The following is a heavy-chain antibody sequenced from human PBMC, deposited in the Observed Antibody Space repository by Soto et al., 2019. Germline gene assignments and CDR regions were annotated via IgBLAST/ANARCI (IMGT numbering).Heavy chain of an antibody. D-gene: IGHD2-8*01. CDR3: AKDATAVNGVWDPFDM. CDR1: GFTFSAYA. J-gene: IGHJ3*02. CDR2: VGGSDTDK. V-gene: IGHV3-23*01. Sequence: EVQLLESGGGVVQPGGSLRLSCAASGFTFSAYAMSWVRQAPGKGLQWVSGVGGSDTDKHYADSVRGRFTVSRDNSKNTLYLQINSLRADDTAVYYCAKDATAVNGVWDPFDMWGQGTEVTVSS.